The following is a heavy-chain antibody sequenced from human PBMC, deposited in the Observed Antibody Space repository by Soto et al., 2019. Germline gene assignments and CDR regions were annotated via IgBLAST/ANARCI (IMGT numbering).Heavy chain of an antibody. CDR1: GYTFTNYH. CDR2: INPSGGST. D-gene: IGHD3-10*01. J-gene: IGHJ4*02. Sequence: GASVKVSCKASGYTFTNYHIHWVRQAPGQGFGWMGIINPSGGSTTYEQKFQGRVTMTSDTSTSTVYMELSSLRSDDTAIYYCARHFPPLHSGSHYFDLWGQGTLVTVSS. CDR3: ARHFPPLHSGSHYFDL. V-gene: IGHV1-46*01.